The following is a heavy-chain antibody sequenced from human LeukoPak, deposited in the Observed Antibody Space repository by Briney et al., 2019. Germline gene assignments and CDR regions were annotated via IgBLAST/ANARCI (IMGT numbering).Heavy chain of an antibody. J-gene: IGHJ3*02. Sequence: PGRSLRLSCAASGFTFSSYGMHWVRQAPGKGLEWVAVISYDGSNKYYADSVKGRFTISRDNSKNTLYLQMNSLRAEDTAVYYCAKDRSRDAFDIWGQGTMVTVSS. V-gene: IGHV3-30*18. CDR3: AKDRSRDAFDI. CDR2: ISYDGSNK. CDR1: GFTFSSYG.